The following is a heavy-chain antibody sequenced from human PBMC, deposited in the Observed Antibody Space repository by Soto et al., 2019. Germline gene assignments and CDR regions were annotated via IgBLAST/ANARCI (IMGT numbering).Heavy chain of an antibody. V-gene: IGHV1-2*04. J-gene: IGHJ6*04. D-gene: IGHD5-18*01. CDR3: ARGDTAMAYYYYGMDV. CDR1: GYTFTGYY. CDR2: INPNSGGT. Sequence: ASVKVSCKASGYTFTGYYMHWVRQAPGQGLEWMGWINPNSGGTNYAQKFQGWVTMTRDTSISTAYMELSRLRSDDTAVYYCARGDTAMAYYYYGMDVWGKGTTVTVSS.